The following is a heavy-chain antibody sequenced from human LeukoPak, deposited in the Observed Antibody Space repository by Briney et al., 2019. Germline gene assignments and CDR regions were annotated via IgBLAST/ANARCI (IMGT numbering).Heavy chain of an antibody. CDR2: ISAYNGNT. CDR3: ARDVVGSGSIDY. CDR1: GYTFTSYG. V-gene: IGHV1-18*01. D-gene: IGHD3-10*01. J-gene: IGHJ4*02. Sequence: ASVKVSCKASGYTFTSYGISWVRQAPGQGLEWMGWISAYNGNTNYAQKLQGRVTMTTDPSTSTAYIELRSLRSHDTAVYYCARDVVGSGSIDYWGQGTLVTVSS.